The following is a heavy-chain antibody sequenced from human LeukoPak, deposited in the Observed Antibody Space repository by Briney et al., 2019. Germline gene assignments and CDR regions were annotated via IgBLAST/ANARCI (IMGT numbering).Heavy chain of an antibody. CDR1: GSSFTSYW. J-gene: IGHJ2*01. Sequence: GESLKISCKGSGSSFTSYWIGWVRQMPGKGLEWMGIIYPGDSDTRYSPSFQGQVTISADKSISTAYLQWSSLKASDTAMYYCARLPRYCSSTSCGYFDLWGRGTLVTVSS. CDR3: ARLPRYCSSTSCGYFDL. D-gene: IGHD2-2*01. CDR2: IYPGDSDT. V-gene: IGHV5-51*01.